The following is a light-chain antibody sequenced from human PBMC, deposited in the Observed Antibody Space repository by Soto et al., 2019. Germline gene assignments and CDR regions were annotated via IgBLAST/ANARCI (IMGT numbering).Light chain of an antibody. CDR2: DSS. Sequence: DIQMTQSPSTLSASVGDRVTITCRASQSISRWLAWYQQKPGKANKLLIYDSSTLESGLPSRFGGRGSRTEITLTISSLQHDDFASYYCQQYNNYWTFGQGTKVDI. CDR1: QSISRW. CDR3: QQYNNYWT. V-gene: IGKV1-5*01. J-gene: IGKJ1*01.